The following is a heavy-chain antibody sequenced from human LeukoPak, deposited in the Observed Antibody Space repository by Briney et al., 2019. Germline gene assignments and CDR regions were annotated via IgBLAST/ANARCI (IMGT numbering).Heavy chain of an antibody. CDR1: GDYISNSNYY. CDR3: ARGGSRSYTSSTLDY. V-gene: IGHV4-61*05. J-gene: IGHJ4*02. D-gene: IGHD2-2*01. CDR2: ISYSGST. Sequence: SETLSLTCSVSGDYISNSNYYWGWIRQPPGKGLEWIGSISYSGSTNYNPSLKSRVTISMDTSKNRFSLKVSSVLAADTAMYYCARGGSRSYTSSTLDYWGQGTLVTVSS.